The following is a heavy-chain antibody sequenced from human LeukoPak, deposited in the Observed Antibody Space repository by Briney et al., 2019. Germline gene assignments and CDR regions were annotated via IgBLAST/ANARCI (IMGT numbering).Heavy chain of an antibody. CDR1: GGSISSSSYY. Sequence: SETLSLTCTVSGGSISSSSYYWGWIRQPPGKGLEWIGSIYYSGSNYYNPSLKSRVTISVDTSKNQFSLKLSSVTAADTAVYYCAREEAGYSSSWYSNWFDPWGQGTLVTVSS. CDR2: IYYSGSN. D-gene: IGHD6-13*01. CDR3: AREEAGYSSSWYSNWFDP. J-gene: IGHJ5*02. V-gene: IGHV4-39*07.